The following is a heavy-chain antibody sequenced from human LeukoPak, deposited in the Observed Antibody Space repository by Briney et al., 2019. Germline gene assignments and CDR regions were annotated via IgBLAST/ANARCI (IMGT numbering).Heavy chain of an antibody. D-gene: IGHD6-6*01. V-gene: IGHV1-18*01. CDR1: GYTFSNYY. CDR3: ARAYSGSNFDF. Sequence: ASVKVSCKASGYTFSNYYISWVRQAPGQGLEWMGWIRAYNGNTNYAQRFQGRVTMTTDTSTSTAYMELRSLRSDDTAVYHCARAYSGSNFDFWGQGTLVTVSA. CDR2: IRAYNGNT. J-gene: IGHJ4*02.